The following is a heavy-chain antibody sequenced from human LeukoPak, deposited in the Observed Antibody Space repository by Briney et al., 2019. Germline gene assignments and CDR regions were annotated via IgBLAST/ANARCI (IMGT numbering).Heavy chain of an antibody. CDR1: GYTFTSYG. J-gene: IGHJ1*01. Sequence: ASVKVSCKASGYTFTSYGISWVRRAPGQGLEWMGWISAYNGNTNYAQKLQGRVTMTTDTSTSTAYMELRSLRSDDTAVYYCARDFYSVVPTFSFQHWGQGTLVTVSS. CDR2: ISAYNGNT. V-gene: IGHV1-18*01. D-gene: IGHD2-15*01. CDR3: ARDFYSVVPTFSFQH.